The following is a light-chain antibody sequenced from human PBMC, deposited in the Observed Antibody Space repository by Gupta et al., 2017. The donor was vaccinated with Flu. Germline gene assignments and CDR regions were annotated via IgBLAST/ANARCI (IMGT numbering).Light chain of an antibody. CDR3: AARDDNLDGWV. CDR2: SND. Sequence: QAVLTQPPSASGTPGQRITIHCSGSSSNIGSNYLYWYQHLPGTSTILLIYSNDQRPSGIPDRFSGSKSGTSGSLAISGLRSEDEADYFCAARDDNLDGWVFGGGTKLTVL. J-gene: IGLJ3*02. V-gene: IGLV1-47*01. CDR1: SSNIGSNY.